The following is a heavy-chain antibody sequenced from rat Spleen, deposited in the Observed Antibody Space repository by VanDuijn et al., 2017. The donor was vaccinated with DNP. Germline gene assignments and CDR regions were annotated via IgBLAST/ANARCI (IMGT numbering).Heavy chain of an antibody. CDR3: VRPARGWFAY. J-gene: IGHJ3*01. Sequence: EVQLVESGGGLVQPGRSLRLSCAASGFTFSDYYMAWVRQAPTKGLEWVAYTSYDGGSTYNGDSVKGRFTISRDNAKSTLYLQMNSLRSEDIATYYCVRPARGWFAYWGQGTLVTVSS. V-gene: IGHV5-22*01. CDR2: TSYDGGST. CDR1: GFTFSDYY.